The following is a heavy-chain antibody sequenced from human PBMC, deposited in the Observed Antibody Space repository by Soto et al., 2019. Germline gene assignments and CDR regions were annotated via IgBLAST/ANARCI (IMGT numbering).Heavy chain of an antibody. V-gene: IGHV3-23*01. D-gene: IGHD1-7*01. CDR1: GFTFSSYA. J-gene: IGHJ5*02. Sequence: EVQLLESGGGLVQPGGSLRLSCVASGFTFSSYAMSWVRQAPGKGLEWVSGISGGGGNTYYADSVKGRFTISRDNSKNSLYLQMNSLRAEDTAVYYCAKAQNWDYPWNWFDPWGQGTLVTVSS. CDR2: ISGGGGNT. CDR3: AKAQNWDYPWNWFDP.